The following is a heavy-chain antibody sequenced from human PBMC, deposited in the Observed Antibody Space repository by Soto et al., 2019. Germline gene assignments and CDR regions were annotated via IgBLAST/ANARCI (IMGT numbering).Heavy chain of an antibody. V-gene: IGHV4-61*01. Sequence: PSETLSLTCTVSCGSVSSGSYYWSWIRQPPGKGLEWIGYIYYSGSTNYNPSLKSRVTISVDTSKNQFSLKLSSVTAADTAVYYCAREVYYYDSSGYYLNWFDPWGQGTLVTVSS. J-gene: IGHJ5*02. CDR2: IYYSGST. D-gene: IGHD3-22*01. CDR3: AREVYYYDSSGYYLNWFDP. CDR1: CGSVSSGSYY.